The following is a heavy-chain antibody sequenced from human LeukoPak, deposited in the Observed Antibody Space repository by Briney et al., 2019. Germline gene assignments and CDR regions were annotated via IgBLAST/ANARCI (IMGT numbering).Heavy chain of an antibody. CDR1: GFTFSDYW. Sequence: GGSLRLSCAASGFTFSDYWMHWVRQAPGKGLVWVSLIKSDGNSAMYADSVEGRFSISRDNAKNTVYLQMNSLRAGDTAVYFCTREVASAAFDYWGQGTPVTVSS. CDR3: TREVASAAFDY. D-gene: IGHD5-12*01. CDR2: IKSDGNSA. V-gene: IGHV3-74*03. J-gene: IGHJ4*02.